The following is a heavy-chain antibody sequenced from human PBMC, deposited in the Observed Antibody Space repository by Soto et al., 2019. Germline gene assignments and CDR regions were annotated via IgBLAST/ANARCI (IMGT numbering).Heavy chain of an antibody. V-gene: IGHV3-13*01. D-gene: IGHD4-4*01. CDR1: GFTFSSYG. Sequence: SGGSLRLSCAASGFTFSSYGMHWVRQTTRKGLEWVSTIGATGDTYYPGSVKGRFTISRENAKKSLYLQMNSLRAEDTAVYYCATYSNYQYYYHMDVWGQGTTVTVSS. CDR3: ATYSNYQYYYHMDV. J-gene: IGHJ6*02. CDR2: IGATGDT.